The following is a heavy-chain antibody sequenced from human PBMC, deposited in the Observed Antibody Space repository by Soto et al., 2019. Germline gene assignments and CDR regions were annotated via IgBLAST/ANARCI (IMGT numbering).Heavy chain of an antibody. D-gene: IGHD6-19*01. CDR1: GYSFTSYW. J-gene: IGHJ5*02. V-gene: IGHV5-10-1*01. CDR3: ARHAGGRYNWFDP. CDR2: IDPSDSYT. Sequence: PGESLKISCKGSGYSFTSYWISWVRQMPGKGLEWMGRIDPSDSYTNYSPSFQGHVTISADKSISTAYLQWSSLKASDTAMYYWARHAGGRYNWFDPWGKGTLVTVSS.